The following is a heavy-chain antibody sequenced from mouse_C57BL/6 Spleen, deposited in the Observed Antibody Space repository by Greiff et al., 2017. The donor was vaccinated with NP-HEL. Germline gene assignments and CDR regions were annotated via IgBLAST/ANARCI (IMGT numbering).Heavy chain of an antibody. Sequence: EVKPVESEGGLVQPGSSMKLSCTASGFTFSDYYMAWVRQVPEKGLEWVANINYDGSSTYYLDSLKSRFIISRYNAKNILYMQLSSLKSEDTATYYCARERSHALYYAMDYWGQGTSVTVSS. CDR1: GFTFSDYY. CDR3: ARERSHALYYAMDY. V-gene: IGHV5-16*01. J-gene: IGHJ4*01. CDR2: INYDGSST.